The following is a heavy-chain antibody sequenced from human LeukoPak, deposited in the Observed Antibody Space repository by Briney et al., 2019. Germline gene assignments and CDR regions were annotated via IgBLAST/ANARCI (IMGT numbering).Heavy chain of an antibody. V-gene: IGHV3-11*05. CDR2: ISSSSSYT. Sequence: GGSLRLSCAASGFTFSDYYMSWIRQAPGKGLEWVSYISSSSSYTNYADSVKGRFTISRDNAKNSLYLQMNSLRAEDTAVYYCAREGVELLWFGELLFGPIDYWGQGTLVTVSS. D-gene: IGHD3-10*01. J-gene: IGHJ4*02. CDR3: AREGVELLWFGELLFGPIDY. CDR1: GFTFSDYY.